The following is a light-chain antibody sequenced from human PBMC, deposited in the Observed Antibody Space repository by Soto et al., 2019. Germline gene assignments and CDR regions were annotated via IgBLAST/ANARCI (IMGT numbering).Light chain of an antibody. Sequence: EVVLTQSPATLSLSPGERATLSCRASQNVRTFFGGCQQIPGQAPRLLIYGASNRSTGIPAWFSGSGSGADFTRTISSLEPEDFAVYYCLQHSHWPPWTFGRGTRVEIQ. CDR3: LQHSHWPPWT. CDR1: QNVRTF. J-gene: IGKJ1*01. CDR2: GAS. V-gene: IGKV3-11*01.